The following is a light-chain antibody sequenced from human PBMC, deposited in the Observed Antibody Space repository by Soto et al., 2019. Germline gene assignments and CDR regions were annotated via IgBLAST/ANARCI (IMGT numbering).Light chain of an antibody. Sequence: QSVLTQPPSASGTPGQRVTISCFGSSSNIGSNTVNWYQQLPGTAPKLLIYSNNQRPSGVPDRISGSKSGTSASLAISGLQSEDEADYYCVAWDDSLNGRVFGGGTKLTVL. CDR1: SSNIGSNT. CDR3: VAWDDSLNGRV. CDR2: SNN. V-gene: IGLV1-44*01. J-gene: IGLJ2*01.